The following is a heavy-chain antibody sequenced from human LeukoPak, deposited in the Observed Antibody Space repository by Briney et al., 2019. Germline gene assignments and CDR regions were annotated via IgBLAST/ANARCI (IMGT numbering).Heavy chain of an antibody. D-gene: IGHD1-26*01. V-gene: IGHV4-34*01. Sequence: SETLSLTCAVYGGSFSGYYWSWIRQPPGKELEWIGEINHSGSTNYNPSLKSRVTISVDTSKNQFSLKQSSVTAADTAVYYCARVRELGNWGQGTLVTVSS. CDR1: GGSFSGYY. CDR3: ARVRELGN. J-gene: IGHJ4*02. CDR2: INHSGST.